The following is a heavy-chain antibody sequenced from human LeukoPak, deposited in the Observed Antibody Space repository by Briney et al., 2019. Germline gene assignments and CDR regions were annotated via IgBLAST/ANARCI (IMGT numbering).Heavy chain of an antibody. V-gene: IGHV3-23*01. D-gene: IGHD3-9*01. CDR1: GFTFSSFA. Sequence: GGSLRLSCAASGFTFSSFAMSWVRQSPGKGLEWVSTFSGSGGRTFYTDSVKGRFTISRDNSKNTRYLQMNSLRAEDTAVYYCAIVLDWPLSHYFDYWGQGTLVTVSS. CDR2: FSGSGGRT. CDR3: AIVLDWPLSHYFDY. J-gene: IGHJ4*02.